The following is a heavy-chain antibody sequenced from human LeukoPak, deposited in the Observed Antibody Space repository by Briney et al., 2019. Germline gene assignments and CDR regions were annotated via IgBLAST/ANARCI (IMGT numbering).Heavy chain of an antibody. CDR1: GFTFSSYA. D-gene: IGHD6-13*01. J-gene: IGHJ4*02. CDR3: AKTRPLDSSSWSHGDY. V-gene: IGHV3-23*01. Sequence: GGSLRLSCAASGFTFSSYAMSWVRQAPGKGLEWVSAISGSGDSAYYGDSVKGRFTISRDNSKNTLYLQMNSLRAEDTAVYYCAKTRPLDSSSWSHGDYWGQGTLVTVSS. CDR2: ISGSGDSA.